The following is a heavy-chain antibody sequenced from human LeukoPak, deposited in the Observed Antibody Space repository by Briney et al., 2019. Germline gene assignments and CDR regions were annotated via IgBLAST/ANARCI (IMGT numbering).Heavy chain of an antibody. CDR3: ATTRYSGSYYGYYYYGMDV. CDR2: IYYSGST. J-gene: IGHJ6*02. Sequence: SETLSLTCTVSGGSISSSSYYWGWIRQPPGKGLEWIGSIYYSGSTYYNPSLKSRVTISVDTSKNQFSLKLSSVTAADTAVYYCATTRYSGSYYGYYYYGMDVWGQGTTVTVSS. CDR1: GGSISSSSYY. D-gene: IGHD1-26*01. V-gene: IGHV4-39*01.